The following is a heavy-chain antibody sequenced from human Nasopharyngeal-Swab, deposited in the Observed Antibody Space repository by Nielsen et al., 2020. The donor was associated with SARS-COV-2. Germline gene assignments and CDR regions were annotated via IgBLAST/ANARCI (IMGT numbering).Heavy chain of an antibody. D-gene: IGHD1-14*01. CDR2: IKQDGSEK. CDR3: VRDPRSGMHYYYGMDV. V-gene: IGHV3-7*03. Sequence: WIRQPPGKGLEWVANIKQDGSEKYYVDSVKGRFTISRDNAKNSLYLQMNSLRAEDTAVYYCVRDPRSGMHYYYGMDVWGQGTTVTVSS. J-gene: IGHJ6*02.